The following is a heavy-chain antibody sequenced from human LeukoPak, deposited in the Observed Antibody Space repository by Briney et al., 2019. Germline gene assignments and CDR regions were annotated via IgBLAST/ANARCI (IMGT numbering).Heavy chain of an antibody. J-gene: IGHJ4*02. CDR1: GGTFSSYA. CDR3: ARGQQTTVTTLDY. CDR2: IIPILGIA. V-gene: IGHV1-69*04. D-gene: IGHD4-17*01. Sequence: SVKVSCKASGGTFSSYAISWVRQAPGQGLEWMGRIIPILGIANYAQKFQGRVTITADKSTSTAYMELSSLRSEDTAVYYCARGQQTTVTTLDYWGQGTLVTVSS.